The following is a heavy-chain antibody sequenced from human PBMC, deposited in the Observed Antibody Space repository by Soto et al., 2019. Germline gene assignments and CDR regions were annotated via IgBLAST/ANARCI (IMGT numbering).Heavy chain of an antibody. Sequence: SETLSLTCTVSGGSISSYYWSWIRQPPGKGLEWIGYIYYSGSTDYNPSLKSRVTISVDTSQNQFSLRLSSVTAADTAVYYCARATGPKRSLDYWGQGTLVTVSS. CDR3: ARATGPKRSLDY. V-gene: IGHV4-59*01. CDR2: IYYSGST. J-gene: IGHJ4*02. D-gene: IGHD7-27*01. CDR1: GGSISSYY.